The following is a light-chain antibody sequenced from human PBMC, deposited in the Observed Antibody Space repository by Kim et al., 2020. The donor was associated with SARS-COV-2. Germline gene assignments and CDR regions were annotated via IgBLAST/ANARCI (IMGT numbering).Light chain of an antibody. Sequence: SYELTEPPSVSVSTGQTASITCSGDKLGDKYACWYQQNPGQSPVLVIYQDDKRPSGIPERFSGSNSGNTATLTISETQAVDEADYYCQAWDRLTYVFGTGTKVTVL. CDR2: QDD. V-gene: IGLV3-1*01. CDR3: QAWDRLTYV. CDR1: KLGDKY. J-gene: IGLJ1*01.